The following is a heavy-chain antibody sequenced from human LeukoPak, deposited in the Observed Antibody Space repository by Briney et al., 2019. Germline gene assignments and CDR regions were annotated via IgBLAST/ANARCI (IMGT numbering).Heavy chain of an antibody. CDR2: IKEDGSEK. V-gene: IGHV3-7*01. Sequence: GGSLRLSCAASGFTFSSYWMSWVRQAPGKGLEWVANIKEDGSEKYYVDSVKGRFTISRDNSENTLFLQMNSLRVEDSALYYCARGDDGRSLDYWGQGTRVTVSS. J-gene: IGHJ4*02. CDR3: ARGDDGRSLDY. D-gene: IGHD1-1*01. CDR1: GFTFSSYW.